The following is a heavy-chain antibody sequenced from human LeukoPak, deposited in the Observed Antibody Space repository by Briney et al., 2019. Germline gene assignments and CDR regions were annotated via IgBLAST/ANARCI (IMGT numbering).Heavy chain of an antibody. V-gene: IGHV3-74*01. CDR2: INTDGTVT. J-gene: IGHJ4*02. Sequence: PGRSLRLSCAASGFTFSKYWMLWVRQAPGMGLESVSRINTDGTVTTYADSVKGRFTVSRDNADNTMFLQMNSVRDEDTAVYYCATKQWLAPPPDSWGQGTPVTVSS. D-gene: IGHD6-19*01. CDR3: ATKQWLAPPPDS. CDR1: GFTFSKYW.